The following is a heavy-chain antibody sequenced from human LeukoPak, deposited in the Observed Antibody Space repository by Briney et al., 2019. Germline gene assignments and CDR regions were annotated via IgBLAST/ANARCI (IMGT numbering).Heavy chain of an antibody. D-gene: IGHD6-13*01. CDR2: IYYSGST. CDR3: ARDGAGYSMGDAFDI. V-gene: IGHV4-59*01. J-gene: IGHJ3*02. CDR1: GVSFSGYY. Sequence: NSSETLSLTCAVYGVSFSGYYWSWIRQPPGKGLEWIGYIYYSGSTNYNPSLKSRVTISVDTSKNQFSLKLSSVTAADTAVYYCARDGAGYSMGDAFDIWGQGTMVTVSS.